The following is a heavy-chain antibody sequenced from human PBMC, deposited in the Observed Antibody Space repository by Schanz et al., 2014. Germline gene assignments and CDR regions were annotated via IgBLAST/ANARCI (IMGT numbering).Heavy chain of an antibody. CDR2: ISGSGGST. V-gene: IGHV3-23*01. D-gene: IGHD6-13*01. Sequence: EVQLLESGGGLVQPGGSLRLSCAASGFTFSSYAMSWVRQAPGKGLEWVSAISGSGGSTYYADSVKGRFTISRDNSKNTLYLQMSSLRAEDTAVYYCARGLIAAAGGAFDYWGQGTLVAVSA. CDR1: GFTFSSYA. J-gene: IGHJ4*02. CDR3: ARGLIAAAGGAFDY.